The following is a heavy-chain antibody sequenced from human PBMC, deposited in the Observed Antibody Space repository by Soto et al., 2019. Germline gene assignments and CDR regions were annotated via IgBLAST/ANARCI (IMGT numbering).Heavy chain of an antibody. V-gene: IGHV1-3*01. J-gene: IGHJ6*02. CDR1: GYTFTSYA. D-gene: IGHD2-2*01. CDR3: ARGGIVVVPAAVYYYGMDV. Sequence: ASVKVSCKASGYTFTSYAMHWVRQAPGQRLEWMGWINAGNGNTKYSQKFQGRVTITRDTSASTAYMELSSMRSEDTAVYYCARGGIVVVPAAVYYYGMDVWGQGTTVTVSS. CDR2: INAGNGNT.